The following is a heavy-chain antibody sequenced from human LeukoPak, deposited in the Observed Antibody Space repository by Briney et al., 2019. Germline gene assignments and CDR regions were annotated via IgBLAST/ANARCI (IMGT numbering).Heavy chain of an antibody. CDR1: GGTFSSYA. D-gene: IGHD2-2*01. J-gene: IGHJ4*02. CDR3: WPAGIA. Sequence: GSSVKVSCKASGGTFSSYAMSWVRQAPGKGLEWVSAISGSGGSTYYADSVKGRFTISRDNSKNTLYLQMNSLRAEDTAVYYCWPAGIAGGQGTLVTVSS. CDR2: ISGSGGST. V-gene: IGHV3-23*01.